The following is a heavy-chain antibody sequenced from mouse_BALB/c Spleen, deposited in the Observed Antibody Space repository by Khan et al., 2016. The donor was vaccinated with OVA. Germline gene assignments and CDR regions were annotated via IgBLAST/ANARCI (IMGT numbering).Heavy chain of an antibody. J-gene: IGHJ2*01. V-gene: IGHV1-77*01. CDR2: IYPGSGST. Sequence: QVQLKQSGPVLVKPGASVKMSCKASGYTFTDYIINWVRQRTGQGLEWIGQIYPGSGSTYYNEKFKGKATLTADKSSNTAYMQLRSLTSEDSAVYCGGRSGYGSLGYWGQGTTLTVSS. CDR3: GRSGYGSLGY. CDR1: GYTFTDYI. D-gene: IGHD1-1*01.